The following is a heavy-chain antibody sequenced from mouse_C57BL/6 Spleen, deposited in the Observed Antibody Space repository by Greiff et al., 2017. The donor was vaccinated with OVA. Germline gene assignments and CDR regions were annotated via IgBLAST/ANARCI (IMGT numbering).Heavy chain of an antibody. CDR1: GYTFTSYG. J-gene: IGHJ3*01. V-gene: IGHV1-81*01. CDR3: AREGDGNYGAWFAY. D-gene: IGHD2-1*01. Sequence: QVQLQQSGAELARPGASVKLSCKASGYTFTSYGISWVKQRTGQGLEWIGEIYPRSGNTYYTEKFKGKATLTADKSSSTAYMELRSLTSEDSAVYFCAREGDGNYGAWFAYWGQGTLVTVSA. CDR2: IYPRSGNT.